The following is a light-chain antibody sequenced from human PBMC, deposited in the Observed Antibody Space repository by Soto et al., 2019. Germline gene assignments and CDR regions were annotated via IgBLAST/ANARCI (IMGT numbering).Light chain of an antibody. J-gene: IGKJ1*01. Sequence: EIVLTQSPGTLSLSPGERATLSCRASQSVSSSYLAWYQQKTGQAPRLLIYGASSRATGIPDRFSGSGSGTDFTLTISRLEPEEFAAYYCQQYGSSPGTFGQGTKVEIK. CDR3: QQYGSSPGT. CDR2: GAS. CDR1: QSVSSSY. V-gene: IGKV3-20*01.